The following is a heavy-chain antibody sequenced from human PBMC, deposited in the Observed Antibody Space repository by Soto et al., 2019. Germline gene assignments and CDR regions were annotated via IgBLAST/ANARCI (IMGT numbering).Heavy chain of an antibody. CDR3: ARSPTRTHYADYFDP. CDR1: GLTFSTNN. J-gene: IGHJ5*02. CDR2: IYSGGGT. V-gene: IGHV3-66*01. D-gene: IGHD4-17*01. Sequence: EVQLVESGGGLVQPGGPLGLPCAASGLTFSTNNRSWVRQAPGRGLEYVSVIYSGGGTYYAASVKGRFPSSRDNSKNTLYLQMNSLGAEDTALYYCARSPTRTHYADYFDPWGQGTLVTVSS.